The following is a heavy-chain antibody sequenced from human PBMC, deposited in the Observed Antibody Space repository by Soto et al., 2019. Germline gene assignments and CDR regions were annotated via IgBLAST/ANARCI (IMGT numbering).Heavy chain of an antibody. V-gene: IGHV3-30*18. CDR3: AKDRGPAMASYYYYYGMDV. Sequence: GGSLRLSCAASGFTFSSYGMHWVRQAPGKGLEWVAVISYDVSNKYYADSVKGRFTISRDNSKNTLYLQMNSLRAEDTAVYYCAKDRGPAMASYYYYYGMDVWGQGTRVTVSS. J-gene: IGHJ6*02. D-gene: IGHD5-18*01. CDR1: GFTFSSYG. CDR2: ISYDVSNK.